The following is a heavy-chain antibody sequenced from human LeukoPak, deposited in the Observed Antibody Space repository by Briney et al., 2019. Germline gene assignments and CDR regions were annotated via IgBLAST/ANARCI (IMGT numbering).Heavy chain of an antibody. CDR1: GGSLRSSSYY. CDR2: IYYSGST. D-gene: IGHD2-15*01. Sequence: PSETLSLTCTASGGSLRSSSYYWGWIRQPPGKGLEWIGSIYYSGSTYYNPSLKIRVTISVDTSKNQFSLKLSSVTAADTAVYYCARDQSGPVAVGYNWFDPWGQGTLVTVSS. CDR3: ARDQSGPVAVGYNWFDP. J-gene: IGHJ5*02. V-gene: IGHV4-39*07.